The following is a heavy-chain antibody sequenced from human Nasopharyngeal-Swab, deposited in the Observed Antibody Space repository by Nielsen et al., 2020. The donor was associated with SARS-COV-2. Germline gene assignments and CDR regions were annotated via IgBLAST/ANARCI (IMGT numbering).Heavy chain of an antibody. J-gene: IGHJ4*02. CDR2: IYYSGST. CDR3: ARCIAAAGPASDS. Sequence: SETLSRTCTGSGGSISSYYWSWIRQPPGKGLEWIGYIYYSGSTNYNPSLKSRVTISVDTSKNQFSLKLSSVTAADTAVYYCARCIAAAGPASDSWGQGTLVTVPS. V-gene: IGHV4-59*01. D-gene: IGHD6-13*01. CDR1: GGSISSYY.